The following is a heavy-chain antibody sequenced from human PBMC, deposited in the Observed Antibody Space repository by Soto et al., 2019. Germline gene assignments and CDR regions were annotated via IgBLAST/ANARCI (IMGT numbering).Heavy chain of an antibody. CDR3: ARLHGYCISSSCHGHYAMDV. CDR2: IYYSGTT. J-gene: IGHJ6*02. D-gene: IGHD2-2*01. V-gene: IGHV4-39*01. Sequence: SVTRSPTWPGSSASINSGAYLCGCIRLPPGKGLEWIGSIYYSGTTNYNPSLNSRVTVSVDTSKNQFSLKVTSVTAADTAVYYCARLHGYCISSSCHGHYAMDVWGQGTTVS. CDR1: SASINSGAYL.